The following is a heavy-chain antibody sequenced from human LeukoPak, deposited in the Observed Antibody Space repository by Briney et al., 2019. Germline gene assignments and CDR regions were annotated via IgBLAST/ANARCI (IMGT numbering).Heavy chain of an antibody. Sequence: GGSLRLSCAASQFTFTDYTMNWVRRAPGKGLEWASSISTRSDYIYYAESVKGRFTISRDNAKNSLYLQMNSLRAEDTAVYYCARYVYGVVTSFDYWGQGTLVTVSS. CDR3: ARYVYGVVTSFDY. V-gene: IGHV3-21*01. CDR2: ISTRSDYI. J-gene: IGHJ4*02. CDR1: QFTFTDYT. D-gene: IGHD3-3*01.